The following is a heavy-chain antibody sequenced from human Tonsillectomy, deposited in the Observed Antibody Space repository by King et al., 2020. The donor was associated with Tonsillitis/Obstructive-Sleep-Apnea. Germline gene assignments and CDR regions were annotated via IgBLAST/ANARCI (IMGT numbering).Heavy chain of an antibody. V-gene: IGHV3-48*02. CDR1: GFTFSSYS. D-gene: IGHD3-16*01. J-gene: IGHJ6*03. CDR2: IRSSSRTI. Sequence: VQLVESGGGLVQPGESLRLSCAASGFTFSSYSMNWVRQAPGKGLEWVSNIRSSSRTIYYADSVKGRFTISRDNAKNSLYLQMNSLRDEDTAVYYCARDPAPMMSYYMDVWGKGTTVTVSS. CDR3: ARDPAPMMSYYMDV.